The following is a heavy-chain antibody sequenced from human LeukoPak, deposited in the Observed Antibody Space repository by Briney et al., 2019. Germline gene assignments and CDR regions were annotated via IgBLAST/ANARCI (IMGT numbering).Heavy chain of an antibody. V-gene: IGHV3-74*01. J-gene: IGHJ4*02. CDR2: INSDGSST. CDR1: GFTFSSYW. D-gene: IGHD6-19*01. Sequence: GGSLRLSCAASGFTFSSYWMHWVRQAPGKGLVWVSRINSDGSSTSYADSVKGRFTIYRDNAKNTLYLQMNSLRVEDTAVYYCARAYVGYSSGWYSRFGGQGTLVTVSS. CDR3: ARAYVGYSSGWYSRF.